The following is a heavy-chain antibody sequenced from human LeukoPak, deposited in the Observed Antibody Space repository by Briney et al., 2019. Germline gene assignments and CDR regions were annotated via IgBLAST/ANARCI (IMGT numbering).Heavy chain of an antibody. CDR2: IKQDGSEK. V-gene: IGHV3-7*01. D-gene: IGHD3-22*01. J-gene: IGHJ3*02. Sequence: GGSLRLSCAASGFTFSSYWMSWVRQAPGKGLEWVANIKQDGSEKYYVDSVKGRFTISRDNAKNSLYLQMNSLRAEDTAVYYCARDRANYYDSSGYYSHAFDIWGQGTMVTVSS. CDR1: GFTFSSYW. CDR3: ARDRANYYDSSGYYSHAFDI.